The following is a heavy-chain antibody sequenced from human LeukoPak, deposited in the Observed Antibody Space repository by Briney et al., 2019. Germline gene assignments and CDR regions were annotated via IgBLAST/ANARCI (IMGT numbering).Heavy chain of an antibody. J-gene: IGHJ5*02. Sequence: GGSLRLSCAASGFTFSSYGMHWVRQAPGKGLEWVANMKHDGGEIYYVDSVRGRFTISRDNAKNSLYLQMNSLRAEDTAVYYCARGHSISPNWFDPWGQGTLVTVSS. CDR2: MKHDGGEI. D-gene: IGHD2-2*01. CDR1: GFTFSSYG. V-gene: IGHV3-7*01. CDR3: ARGHSISPNWFDP.